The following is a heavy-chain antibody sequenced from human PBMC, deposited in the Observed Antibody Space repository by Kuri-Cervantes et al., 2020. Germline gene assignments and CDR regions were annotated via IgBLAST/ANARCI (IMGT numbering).Heavy chain of an antibody. CDR1: GGSFSGYY. V-gene: IGHV4-34*01. CDR2: INHSGST. Sequence: SQTLSLTCAVYGGSFSGYYWSWIRQPPGKGLEWIGEINHSGSTNYNPSLKSRVTISVDTSKNQFSLKLSSVTAADTAVYYCARGLGIGRPIYYFDYWGQGTLVTVSP. CDR3: ARGLGIGRPIYYFDY. D-gene: IGHD7-27*01. J-gene: IGHJ4*02.